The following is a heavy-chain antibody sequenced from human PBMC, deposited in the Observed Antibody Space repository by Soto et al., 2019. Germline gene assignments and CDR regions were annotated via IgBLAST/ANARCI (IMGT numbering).Heavy chain of an antibody. CDR1: GGSISSYY. D-gene: IGHD6-19*01. CDR2: IYYSGST. J-gene: IGHJ6*02. CDR3: ARCIAVAGNEKTYYYYGMDV. V-gene: IGHV4-59*01. Sequence: SETLSLTCTVSGGSISSYYWSWIRQPPGKGLEWIGYIYYSGSTNYNPSLKSRVTISVDASKNQFSLKLSSVTAADTAVYYCARCIAVAGNEKTYYYYGMDVWGQGTTVTVSS.